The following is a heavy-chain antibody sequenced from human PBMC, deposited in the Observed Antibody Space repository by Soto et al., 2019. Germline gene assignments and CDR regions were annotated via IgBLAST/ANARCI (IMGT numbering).Heavy chain of an antibody. CDR1: GFTFSSYG. D-gene: IGHD3-3*01. V-gene: IGHV3-33*01. CDR2: IWYDGSNK. Sequence: GGSLRLSCAASGFTFSSYGMHWVRQAPGKGLEWVAVIWYDGSNKYYADSVKGRFTISRDNSKNTLYLQMNSLRAEDTAVYYCARDVGRFENYFDYWGQGTLVTVSS. CDR3: ARDVGRFENYFDY. J-gene: IGHJ4*02.